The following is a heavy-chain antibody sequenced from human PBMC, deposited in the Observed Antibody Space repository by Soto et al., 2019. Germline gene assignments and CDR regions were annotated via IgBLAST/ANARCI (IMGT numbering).Heavy chain of an antibody. V-gene: IGHV1-18*04. Sequence: QPQLVQSGPEVTRPGASVKVSCKASGYTFTSYGIIWVRQTPGQGLEWVGWISADSGETDYAQNFNDRLTLTTDASTTTAYMELRSLRPDDTAVYYCARGYSSTWAKSWFDPWGQGTLVSVSS. CDR1: GYTFTSYG. D-gene: IGHD6-13*01. CDR2: ISADSGET. CDR3: ARGYSSTWAKSWFDP. J-gene: IGHJ5*02.